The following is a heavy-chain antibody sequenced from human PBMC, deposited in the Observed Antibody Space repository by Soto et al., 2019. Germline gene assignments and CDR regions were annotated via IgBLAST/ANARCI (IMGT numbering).Heavy chain of an antibody. CDR1: GGSTSSGDYY. D-gene: IGHD3-22*01. J-gene: IGHJ2*01. CDR3: ARSDPLYDSTGFYWYFDL. CDR2: IYYSGST. V-gene: IGHV4-30-4*01. Sequence: SETLSLTCTVSGGSTSSGDYYWSWIRQPPGKGLEWIGYIYYSGSTYYNPSLKSRITISVDTSKNQFSLKLSSVTAADTAVYYCARSDPLYDSTGFYWYFDLWGRGTLVTV.